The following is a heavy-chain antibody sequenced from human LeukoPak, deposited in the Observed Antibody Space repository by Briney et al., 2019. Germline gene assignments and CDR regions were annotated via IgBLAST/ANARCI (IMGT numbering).Heavy chain of an antibody. J-gene: IGHJ4*02. Sequence: GGSLRLSCAASGLTVSSNHMSWVRQAPGKGLEWVSLIYSGGGTYYADSVKGRFTISRDNSKNTLYLQMNSLRAEDRAVYYCARGSGDNYGIDYWGQGTLVTVSS. CDR3: ARGSGDNYGIDY. CDR1: GLTVSSNH. V-gene: IGHV3-53*01. D-gene: IGHD5-24*01. CDR2: IYSGGGT.